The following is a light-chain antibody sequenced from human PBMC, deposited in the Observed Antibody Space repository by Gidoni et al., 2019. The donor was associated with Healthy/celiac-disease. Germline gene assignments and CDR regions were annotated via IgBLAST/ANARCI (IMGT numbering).Light chain of an antibody. Sequence: DIQMTQSPSSLSASVGDRVTITCPASQSIRSYVNWDQQKPGNSPKLLLYAASSLQSGVPARVSGSGSGTEFNLNIRSRKAEDFATYYCQQRYSTPQWTFGQXTKVEIK. CDR2: AAS. J-gene: IGKJ1*01. CDR1: QSIRSY. V-gene: IGKV1-39*01. CDR3: QQRYSTPQWT.